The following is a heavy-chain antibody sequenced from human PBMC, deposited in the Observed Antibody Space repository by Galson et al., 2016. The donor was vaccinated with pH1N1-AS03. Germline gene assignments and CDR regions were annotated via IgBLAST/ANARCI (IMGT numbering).Heavy chain of an antibody. D-gene: IGHD3-10*01. Sequence: SLRLSCAASGFTFSDYYMSWIRQAPGKGLEWVSHISSGATAMYYAESVKGRFTVSRANAKNSLYLQMNSLRAEDTAVYYCARVRGPGTNGLDSWGQGTKVTVS. CDR3: ARVRGPGTNGLDS. CDR2: ISSGATAM. J-gene: IGHJ6*02. V-gene: IGHV3-11*01. CDR1: GFTFSDYY.